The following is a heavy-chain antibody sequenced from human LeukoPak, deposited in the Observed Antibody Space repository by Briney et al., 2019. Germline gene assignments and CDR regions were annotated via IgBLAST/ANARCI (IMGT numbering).Heavy chain of an antibody. CDR3: ARMIGSQVEWLLSHFDY. V-gene: IGHV3-7*03. Sequence: PGGSLRLSCAASGFTFSSYWMSWVRQAPGKGLEWVANIKQDGTEKYYVDSVRGRFTISRDNAQNSLYLQMNSLRAEDTALYYCARMIGSQVEWLLSHFDYWGQGTLVTVSS. D-gene: IGHD3-3*01. CDR2: IKQDGTEK. CDR1: GFTFSSYW. J-gene: IGHJ4*02.